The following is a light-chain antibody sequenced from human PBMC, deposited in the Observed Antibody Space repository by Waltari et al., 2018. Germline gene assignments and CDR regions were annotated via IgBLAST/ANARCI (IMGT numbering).Light chain of an antibody. CDR3: QQYYQWPQT. Sequence: EIVMTQSPATLSVSPRERATLPCRDSQSVNNNLAWYQQKPGQAPRLLIYLASIRATGIPARFSGSASGTEFTLTISSLQSEDFAIYYCQQYYQWPQTFGQGTKVEIK. CDR2: LAS. CDR1: QSVNNN. V-gene: IGKV3-15*01. J-gene: IGKJ1*01.